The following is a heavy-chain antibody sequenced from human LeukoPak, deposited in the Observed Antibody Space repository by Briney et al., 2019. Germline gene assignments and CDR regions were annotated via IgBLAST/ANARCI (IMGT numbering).Heavy chain of an antibody. J-gene: IGHJ4*02. CDR1: GFTFSSYA. V-gene: IGHV3-30-3*02. CDR3: AKQRGYSGYETFDY. CDR2: ISYDGSNA. D-gene: IGHD5-12*01. Sequence: GGSLRLSCAASGFTFSSYAMHWVRQTPDKGLEWVAVISYDGSNAYYADSVKGRFTISRDNSKNTLYLQMNSLRAEDTAVYYCAKQRGYSGYETFDYWGQGTLVTVSS.